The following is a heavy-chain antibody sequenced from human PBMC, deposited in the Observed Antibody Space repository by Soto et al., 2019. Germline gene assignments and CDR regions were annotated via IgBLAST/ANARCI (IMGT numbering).Heavy chain of an antibody. D-gene: IGHD1-20*01. CDR2: MTPKSGYT. CDR1: GYTFTDYD. V-gene: IGHV1-8*02. Sequence: QVQLMQSGAEVRKPGASVKVSYKASGYTFTDYDINWVRQATGQGLEWLGWMTPKSGYTGYAQKFQGRVTLTRDTSRGTAYMELISLTSEDTAVYYCTRNLYNAGDFDHWGQGTLVTVSS. J-gene: IGHJ4*02. CDR3: TRNLYNAGDFDH.